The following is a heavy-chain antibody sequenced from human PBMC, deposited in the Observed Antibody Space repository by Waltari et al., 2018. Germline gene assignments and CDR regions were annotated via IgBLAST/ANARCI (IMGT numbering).Heavy chain of an antibody. CDR2: INHSGST. Sequence: QVQLQQWGAGLLKPSETLSLTCAVYGGYFSGYYWSWIRQPPGKGLEWIGEINHSGSTNYNPSLKSRVTISVDTSKNQFSLKLSSVTAADTAVYYCARGRGTVTTLYYYYYMDVWGKGTTVTVSS. V-gene: IGHV4-34*01. CDR3: ARGRGTVTTLYYYYYMDV. J-gene: IGHJ6*03. D-gene: IGHD4-17*01. CDR1: GGYFSGYY.